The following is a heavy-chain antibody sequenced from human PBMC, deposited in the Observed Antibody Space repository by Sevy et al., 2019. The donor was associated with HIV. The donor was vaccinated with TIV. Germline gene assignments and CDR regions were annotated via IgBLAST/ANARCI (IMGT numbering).Heavy chain of an antibody. D-gene: IGHD4-17*01. CDR2: ISYDGSDK. CDR3: ERPPATYVDAYFFYAMDV. CDR1: GFALSNYYA. Sequence: GGSLRLSCAASGFALSNYYAMHCGRPAPGKGLEWVALISYDGSDKYYADSVKDRFTTSRDKFKNTLYLQMNSLTTEETAVYYCERPPATYVDAYFFYAMDVWGQGTTVTVSS. J-gene: IGHJ6*02. V-gene: IGHV3-30-3*01.